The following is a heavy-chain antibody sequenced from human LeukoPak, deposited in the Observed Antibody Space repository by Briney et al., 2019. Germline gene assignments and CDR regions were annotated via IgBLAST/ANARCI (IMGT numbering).Heavy chain of an antibody. Sequence: ASVKVSCKASGGTFSSYAISWVRQAPGQGLEWMGGIIPIFGTANYAQKFQGRVTITADESTSTAYMELSSLRSEDTAVYYCASPITIFGVVIMGFVNRGQGTLVTVSS. D-gene: IGHD3-3*01. J-gene: IGHJ4*02. CDR1: GGTFSSYA. CDR2: IIPIFGTA. CDR3: ASPITIFGVVIMGFVN. V-gene: IGHV1-69*13.